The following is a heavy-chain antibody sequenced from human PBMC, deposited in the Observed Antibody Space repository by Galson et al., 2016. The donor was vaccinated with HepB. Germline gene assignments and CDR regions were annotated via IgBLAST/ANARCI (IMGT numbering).Heavy chain of an antibody. CDR1: GYTFTSYA. D-gene: IGHD1-26*01. CDR2: INAGNGNT. V-gene: IGHV1-3*01. J-gene: IGHJ4*02. CDR3: ARADSGSYYSSVDY. Sequence: SVKVSCKASGYTFTSYALHWVRQAPGQRLEWMGWINAGNGNTKYSQKFQGRVTITRDTSASTAYMELSSLRSEATAVYYCARADSGSYYSSVDYWGQGTLVTVSS.